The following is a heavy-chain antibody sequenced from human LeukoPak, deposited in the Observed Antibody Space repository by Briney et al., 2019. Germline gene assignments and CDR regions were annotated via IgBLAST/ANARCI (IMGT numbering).Heavy chain of an antibody. CDR3: ARVTCYYGSGSYYNVNYYYMDV. CDR1: GGSISSYY. J-gene: IGHJ6*03. D-gene: IGHD3-10*01. CDR2: IYYSGST. Sequence: SETLSLICTVSGGSISSYYWSWIRQPPGKGLEWIGYIYYSGSTNYNPSLKSRVTISVDTSKNQFSLKLSSVTAADTAVYYCARVTCYYGSGSYYNVNYYYMDVWGKGTTVTVSS. V-gene: IGHV4-59*01.